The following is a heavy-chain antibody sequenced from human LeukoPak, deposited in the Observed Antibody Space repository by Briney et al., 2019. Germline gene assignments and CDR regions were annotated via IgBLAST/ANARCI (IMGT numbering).Heavy chain of an antibody. Sequence: GGSLRLSCAASGFTFSSYAMSWVRQAPGKGLEWVANIKQDGSEKYYVDSVNGRFTISRDNAKNSLYLQMNSLRAEDMAVYYCARAPGNYYDSSGYYAANHFDYWGQGTLVTVSS. V-gene: IGHV3-7*01. CDR2: IKQDGSEK. CDR3: ARAPGNYYDSSGYYAANHFDY. J-gene: IGHJ4*02. CDR1: GFTFSSYA. D-gene: IGHD3-22*01.